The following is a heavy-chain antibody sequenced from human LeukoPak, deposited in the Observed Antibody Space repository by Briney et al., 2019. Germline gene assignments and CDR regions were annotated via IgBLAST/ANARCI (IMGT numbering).Heavy chain of an antibody. D-gene: IGHD3-22*01. J-gene: IGHJ3*02. CDR2: IYYSGST. Sequence: SETLSLTCTVSGGSISNYYWSWIRQPPGKGLEWIGYIYYSGSTNYNPSLKSRVTISVDTSKNHFSLKLGSVTAADTALYYCAGSTSAYYFSAFDIWGQGTVVTVSS. CDR3: AGSTSAYYFSAFDI. V-gene: IGHV4-59*01. CDR1: GGSISNYY.